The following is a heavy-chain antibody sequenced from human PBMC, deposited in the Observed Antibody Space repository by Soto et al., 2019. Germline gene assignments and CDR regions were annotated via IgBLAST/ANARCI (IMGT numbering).Heavy chain of an antibody. CDR3: ARDADSSSWSSKSFDP. D-gene: IGHD6-13*01. CDR1: GGTFSSYA. V-gene: IGHV1-69*13. J-gene: IGHJ5*02. CDR2: IIPIFGTA. Sequence: SVKVSCKASGGTFSSYAISWVRHAPGQGLEWMGGIIPIFGTANYAQKFQGRVTITADESTSTAYMELSSLRSEDTAVYYCARDADSSSWSSKSFDPSVQGPLVTVSS.